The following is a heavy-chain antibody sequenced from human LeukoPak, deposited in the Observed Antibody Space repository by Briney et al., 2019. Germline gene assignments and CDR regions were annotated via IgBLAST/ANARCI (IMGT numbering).Heavy chain of an antibody. V-gene: IGHV1-3*01. Sequence: GASVKVSCKASGYTFTSYAMHWVRQAPGQRFEWMGWIGGGSGRTNYSQTFQDRVTITRDTSATTCYMEMSSLRYEDTAIFYCARGYYYDSSGYYFDSWGQGTLVTVSS. D-gene: IGHD3-22*01. CDR1: GYTFTSYA. CDR2: IGGGSGRT. CDR3: ARGYYYDSSGYYFDS. J-gene: IGHJ4*02.